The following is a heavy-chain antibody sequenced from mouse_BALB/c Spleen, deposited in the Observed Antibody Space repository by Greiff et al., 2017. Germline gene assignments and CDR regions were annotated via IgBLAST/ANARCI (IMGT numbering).Heavy chain of an antibody. J-gene: IGHJ2*01. CDR2: INSNGGST. CDR3: AREGYRSYFDY. CDR1: GFTFSSYS. V-gene: IGHV5-6-3*01. Sequence: DVHLVESGGGLVQPGGSLKLSCAASGFTFSSYSMSWVRQTPDKRLELVATINSNGGSTYYPDSVKGRFTISRDNAKNTLYLQMSSLKSEDTAMYYCAREGYRSYFDYWGQGTTLTVSS. D-gene: IGHD2-14*01.